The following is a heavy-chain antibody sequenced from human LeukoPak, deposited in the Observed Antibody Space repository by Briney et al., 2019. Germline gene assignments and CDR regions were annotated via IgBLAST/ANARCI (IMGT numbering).Heavy chain of an antibody. CDR2: ISTGGGNT. D-gene: IGHD2-15*01. CDR3: ASRHCSGGGCYFAGADPFDY. CDR1: GFTFSSYT. Sequence: GSLRLSCTASGFTFSSYTMSWVRQAPGKGLKWVSTISTGGGNTYYADSVKGRFTVSRDDSKNTLYLQMNSLRAEDTAVYYCASRHCSGGGCYFAGADPFDYWGQGTLVTVSS. V-gene: IGHV3-23*01. J-gene: IGHJ4*02.